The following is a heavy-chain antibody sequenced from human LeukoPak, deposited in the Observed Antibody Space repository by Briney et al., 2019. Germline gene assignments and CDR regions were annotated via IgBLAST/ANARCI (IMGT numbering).Heavy chain of an antibody. V-gene: IGHV4-34*01. D-gene: IGHD3-10*01. J-gene: IGHJ6*02. CDR1: GGSFSSYY. CDR3: ARGGWAYYYGSGSSREYYYYGLDV. Sequence: PSETPSLTCAVYGGSFSSYYWSWIRQPPGKGLEWIGEINHSGGTNYNPSLKSRVTISVDTSKNQFSLKLSSVTAADTAVYYCARGGWAYYYGSGSSREYYYYGLDVWGQGTTVTVSS. CDR2: INHSGGT.